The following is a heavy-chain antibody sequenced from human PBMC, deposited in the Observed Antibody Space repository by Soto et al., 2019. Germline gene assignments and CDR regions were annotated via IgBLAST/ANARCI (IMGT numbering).Heavy chain of an antibody. CDR3: ATALLLWFGDGPPRARY. V-gene: IGHV1-24*01. CDR1: GYTLTELS. Sequence: ASVKVSCKVSGYTLTELSMHWVRQAPGKGLEWMGGFDPEDGETIYAQKFQGRVTMTEDTSTDTAYMELSSLRSEDTAVYYCATALLLWFGDGPPRARYWGQGTPVTVSS. D-gene: IGHD3-10*01. CDR2: FDPEDGET. J-gene: IGHJ4*02.